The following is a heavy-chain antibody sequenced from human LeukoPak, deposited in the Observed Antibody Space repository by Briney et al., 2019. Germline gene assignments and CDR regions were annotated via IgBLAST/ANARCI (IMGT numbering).Heavy chain of an antibody. V-gene: IGHV4-59*01. D-gene: IGHD3-3*01. J-gene: IGHJ3*02. CDR1: GGSISSYY. CDR2: IYYSGST. Sequence: PSETLSLTCTVSGGSISSYYWSWLRQPPGKGLEWIGYIYYSGSTNYNPSLKSRVTISVDTSKNQFSLKLSSVTAADTAVYYCAREQYYDFWSGSPGAFDIWGQGTMVTVSS. CDR3: AREQYYDFWSGSPGAFDI.